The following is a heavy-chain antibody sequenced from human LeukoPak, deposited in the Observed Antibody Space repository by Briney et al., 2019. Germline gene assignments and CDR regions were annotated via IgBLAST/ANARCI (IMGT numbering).Heavy chain of an antibody. CDR2: ISGTTRYI. CDR1: GFTFTSYS. D-gene: IGHD1-26*01. Sequence: GGSLRLSCAASGFTFTSYSMNWVRQAPGKGLEWVSSISGTTRYIYYADSVKGRFTSSRDNGKNSVFLQMNSLRAEDTAVYYCARGFGSSDSANYFGEFDHWGQGTLVTVSS. V-gene: IGHV3-21*01. J-gene: IGHJ4*02. CDR3: ARGFGSSDSANYFGEFDH.